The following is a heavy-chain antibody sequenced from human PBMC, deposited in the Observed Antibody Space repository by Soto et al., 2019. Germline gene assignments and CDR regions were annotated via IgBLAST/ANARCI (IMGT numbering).Heavy chain of an antibody. Sequence: LSETLSLTCAVYGGSFSGYYWSWIRQPPGKGLEWIGEINHSGSTNYNPSLKSRVTISVDTSKNQFSLKLSSVTAADTAVYYCAREQILSSSDAFDIWGQGTMVTVSS. J-gene: IGHJ3*02. CDR1: GGSFSGYY. D-gene: IGHD6-6*01. V-gene: IGHV4-34*01. CDR2: INHSGST. CDR3: AREQILSSSDAFDI.